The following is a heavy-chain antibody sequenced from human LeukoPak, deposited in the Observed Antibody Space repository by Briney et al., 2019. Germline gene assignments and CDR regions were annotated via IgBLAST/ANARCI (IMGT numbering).Heavy chain of an antibody. Sequence: GGSLRLSCAASGFTVSNNYMNWVRQAPGKGLEWVAVISYDGSNKYYADSVKGRFTISRDNSKNTLYLQMNSLRAEDTAVYYCARERRSTYYYDSSGSLDYWGQGTLVTVSS. J-gene: IGHJ4*02. CDR3: ARERRSTYYYDSSGSLDY. V-gene: IGHV3-30-3*01. CDR1: GFTVSNNY. CDR2: ISYDGSNK. D-gene: IGHD3-22*01.